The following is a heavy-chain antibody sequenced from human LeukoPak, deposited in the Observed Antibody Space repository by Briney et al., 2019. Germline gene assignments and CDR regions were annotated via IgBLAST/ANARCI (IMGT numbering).Heavy chain of an antibody. V-gene: IGHV4-59*08. J-gene: IGHJ6*02. CDR1: GGSISSYY. CDR3: ARQRPVAVGDYYYYGMDV. D-gene: IGHD3-10*01. CDR2: IYYSGST. Sequence: SETLSLTCTVSGGSISSYYWSWIRQPPGKGLEWIGYIYYSGSTNYNPSLKSRVTISVDTSKNQFSLKLSSVTAADTAVYYCARQRPVAVGDYYYYGMDVWGQGTTVTVSS.